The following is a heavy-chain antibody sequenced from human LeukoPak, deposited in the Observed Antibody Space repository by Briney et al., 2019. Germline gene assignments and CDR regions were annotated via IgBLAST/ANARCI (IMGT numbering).Heavy chain of an antibody. J-gene: IGHJ6*04. CDR3: AELGITMIGGV. CDR1: GFTFTTYT. CDR2: ISSTSSTI. Sequence: GGSLRLSCAASGFTFTTYTMNWVRQAPGKGLEWVSSISSTSSTIYYADSVKGRFTISRDNAKNSLYLQMNSLKAEDTAVYYCAELGITMIGGVWGKGTTVTISS. D-gene: IGHD3-10*02. V-gene: IGHV3-48*04.